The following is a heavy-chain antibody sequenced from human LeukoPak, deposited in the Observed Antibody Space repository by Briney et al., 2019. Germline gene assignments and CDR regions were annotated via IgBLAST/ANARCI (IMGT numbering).Heavy chain of an antibody. V-gene: IGHV3-21*01. D-gene: IGHD2-2*01. Sequence: KAGGSLRLSCAASGFTFSSYSMNWVRQAPGKGLEWVSSISSSSSYIYYADSVKGRFTISRDNAKNSLYLQMNSLRAEDTAVYYCARAPIVVAYYFDYWGQGTLVTVSS. CDR2: ISSSSSYI. CDR3: ARAPIVVAYYFDY. CDR1: GFTFSSYS. J-gene: IGHJ4*02.